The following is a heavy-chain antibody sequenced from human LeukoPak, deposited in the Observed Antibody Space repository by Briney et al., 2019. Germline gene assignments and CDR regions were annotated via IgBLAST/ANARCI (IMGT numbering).Heavy chain of an antibody. CDR3: ATSPSVSHFDY. CDR2: IIPMFGVP. D-gene: IGHD5/OR15-5a*01. J-gene: IGHJ4*02. V-gene: IGHV1-69*05. CDR1: GGTFRTSA. Sequence: GASVKVSCKAFGGTFRTSAFNWVRQAPGQGLEWMGGIIPMFGVPNYAQKFQGRVTVTTDESTTTAYMALSSLRSDDTAVYYCATSPSVSHFDYWGQGTLVTVSS.